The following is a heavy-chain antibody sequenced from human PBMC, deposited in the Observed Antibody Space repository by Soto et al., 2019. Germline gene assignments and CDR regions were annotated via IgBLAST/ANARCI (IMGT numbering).Heavy chain of an antibody. CDR1: GGSISSGGYY. J-gene: IGHJ5*02. Sequence: SETLSLTCTVSGGSISSGGYYWSWIRQHPGKGLEWIGYIYYSGGTYYNPSLKSRVTISVDTSKNQFSLKLSSVTAADTAVYYCARETDSSGYYYMNWFDPWGQGTLVTVSS. CDR3: ARETDSSGYYYMNWFDP. V-gene: IGHV4-31*03. CDR2: IYYSGGT. D-gene: IGHD3-22*01.